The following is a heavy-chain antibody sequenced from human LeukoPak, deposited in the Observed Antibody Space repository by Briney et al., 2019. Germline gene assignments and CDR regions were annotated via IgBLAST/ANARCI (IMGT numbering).Heavy chain of an antibody. CDR3: ATNPLWFGELSS. CDR2: IYSGGST. V-gene: IGHV3-53*01. J-gene: IGHJ3*01. Sequence: GGSLRLSCAASGFTVSSNYMSWVRQAPGKGLEWVSIIYSGGSTFYADSVKGRFTISRDNSKNTLYLQMNSLRAEDTAVYYCATNPLWFGELSSWGQGTMVTVSS. D-gene: IGHD3-10*01. CDR1: GFTVSSNY.